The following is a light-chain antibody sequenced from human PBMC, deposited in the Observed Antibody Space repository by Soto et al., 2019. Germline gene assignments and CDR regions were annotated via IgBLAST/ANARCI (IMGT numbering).Light chain of an antibody. CDR2: KAS. CDR1: QSINSW. J-gene: IGKJ1*01. V-gene: IGKV1-5*03. CDR3: HQYHTYSPWT. Sequence: DIQMTQSPSTLSASVGDRVTITCRASQSINSWLAWYQQKPGKAPKLLIYKASSLESGVPSRFSGSGSGTDFTLTISRLQPDDFATSYGHQYHTYSPWTFGQGTKVEIK.